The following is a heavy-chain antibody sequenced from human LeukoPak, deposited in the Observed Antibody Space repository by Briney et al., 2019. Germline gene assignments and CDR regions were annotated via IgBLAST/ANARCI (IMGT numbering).Heavy chain of an antibody. CDR2: INPSGGST. J-gene: IGHJ4*02. CDR3: ASATVTTL. D-gene: IGHD4-17*01. CDR1: GYTFTSYY. Sequence: ASVKVSCKASGYTFTSYYMHWVRQAPGQGLEWMGIINPSGGSTSYAQKFQGRVTITRDTSASTAYMELSSLRSEDTAVYYCASATVTTLWGQGTLVTVSS. V-gene: IGHV1-46*01.